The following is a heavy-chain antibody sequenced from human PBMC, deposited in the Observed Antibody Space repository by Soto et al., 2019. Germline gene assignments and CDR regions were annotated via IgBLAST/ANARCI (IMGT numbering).Heavy chain of an antibody. CDR3: ARGVTAGVDY. D-gene: IGHD1-26*01. V-gene: IGHV1-8*01. CDR1: GYSFTSLD. J-gene: IGHJ4*02. CDR2: MQPSSGRT. Sequence: ASVKISCKASGYSFTSLDINWVRKTTGKGLEWMGWMQPSSGRTGYAQKFQGRVTMTRETSINTAYMELSSLTSDDTAFYYCARGVTAGVDYWGEGTLVTVSS.